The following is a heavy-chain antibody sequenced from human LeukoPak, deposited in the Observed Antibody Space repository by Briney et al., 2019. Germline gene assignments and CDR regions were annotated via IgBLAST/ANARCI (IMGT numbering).Heavy chain of an antibody. CDR1: GFTFSGKA. Sequence: GGSLRLSCVASGFTFSGKAMSWFRQARGRGLEWVSGISGTGGSKYYADSVEGRFTISRDNSKNTLYLQMNSLRAEDTAVYYCAKGGLGAGKRVPFDYWGQGTLVTVSS. V-gene: IGHV3-23*01. CDR3: AKGGLGAGKRVPFDY. J-gene: IGHJ4*02. D-gene: IGHD4/OR15-4a*01. CDR2: ISGTGGSK.